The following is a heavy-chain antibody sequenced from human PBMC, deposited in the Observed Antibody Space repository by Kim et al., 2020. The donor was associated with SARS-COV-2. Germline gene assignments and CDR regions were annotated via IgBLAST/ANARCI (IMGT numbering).Heavy chain of an antibody. CDR3: AREVTVTPDAFDI. Sequence: GGSLRLSCAASGFSFSTYEMSWVRQAPGKGLGWVSYISGSGRGIHYADSVKGRFTISRDNAKKSLFLQMNSLRAEDTAVYYCAREVTVTPDAFDIWGQGTLVTVSS. D-gene: IGHD2-21*02. CDR1: GFSFSTYE. J-gene: IGHJ3*02. V-gene: IGHV3-48*03. CDR2: ISGSGRGI.